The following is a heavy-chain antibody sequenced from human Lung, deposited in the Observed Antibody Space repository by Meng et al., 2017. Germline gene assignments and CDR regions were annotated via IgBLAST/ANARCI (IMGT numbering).Heavy chain of an antibody. V-gene: IGHV4-30-4*01. Sequence: QAAGPGLVKPSPTLSLTCTGSGGSISSSNYYWSWIRQPPGKGLEWSGHIYNSGSTYYNPSLKSRITISVDTSKNQFSLKLSSVTAADTAVYYCARGQKGYFDLWGRGTLVTVSS. CDR1: GGSISSSNYY. CDR2: IYNSGST. CDR3: ARGQKGYFDL. J-gene: IGHJ2*01.